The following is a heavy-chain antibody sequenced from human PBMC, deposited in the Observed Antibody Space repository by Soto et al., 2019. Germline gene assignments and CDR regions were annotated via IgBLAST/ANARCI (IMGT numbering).Heavy chain of an antibody. Sequence: SETLSLTCTVSGGSISSYYWGWIRQPPGKGLEWIGYIYYSGSTNYNPSLKSRVTISVDTSKNQFSLKLSSVTAADTAVYYCARGDYDFWSGYLDYFAYWGQGTLVTVSS. CDR1: GGSISSYY. D-gene: IGHD3-3*01. V-gene: IGHV4-59*08. J-gene: IGHJ4*02. CDR3: ARGDYDFWSGYLDYFAY. CDR2: IYYSGST.